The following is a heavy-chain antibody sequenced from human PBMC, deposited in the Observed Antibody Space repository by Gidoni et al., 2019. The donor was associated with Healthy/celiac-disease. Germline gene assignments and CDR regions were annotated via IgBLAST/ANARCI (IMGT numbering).Heavy chain of an antibody. CDR1: GFTVSSYG. Sequence: QVQLVESGGGVVQPGRSLRLSCEAAGFTVSSYGMHWVRPAPGKGLEWVAVISYDGSNKYYAASVKGRFTISRDNSKNTLYLQMTSLRAEDTAVYYCAKGGGYFDWPGPSWGQGTLVTVSS. CDR3: AKGGGYFDWPGPS. J-gene: IGHJ5*02. V-gene: IGHV3-30*18. D-gene: IGHD3-9*01. CDR2: ISYDGSNK.